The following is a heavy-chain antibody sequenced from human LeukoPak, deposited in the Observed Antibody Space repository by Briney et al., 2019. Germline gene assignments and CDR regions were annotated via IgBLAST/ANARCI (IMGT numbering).Heavy chain of an antibody. CDR3: AKRSLYYYYGMDV. D-gene: IGHD2/OR15-2a*01. Sequence: GGSLRLSCAASGFTFSSYGMHLVRQAPGKGLEWVAVISYDGSNKYYADSVKGRFTISRDNSKNMLYLQMNSLRAEDTAVYYCAKRSLYYYYGMDVWGQGTTVTVSS. CDR2: ISYDGSNK. CDR1: GFTFSSYG. J-gene: IGHJ6*02. V-gene: IGHV3-30*18.